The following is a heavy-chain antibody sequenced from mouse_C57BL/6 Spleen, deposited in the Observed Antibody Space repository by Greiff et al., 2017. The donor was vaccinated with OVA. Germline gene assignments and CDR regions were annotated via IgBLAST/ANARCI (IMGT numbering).Heavy chain of an antibody. J-gene: IGHJ2*01. Sequence: QVQLQQSGAELVRPGASVTLSCKASGYTFTDYEMHWVKRTPVHGLEWIGAIDPETGGTAYNQKFKGKAILTADKSSSTAYMELRSLTSEDSAFYYCTSTMVTTGFDYWGQGTTLTVSS. CDR3: TSTMVTTGFDY. V-gene: IGHV1-15*01. CDR2: IDPETGGT. CDR1: GYTFTDYE. D-gene: IGHD2-2*01.